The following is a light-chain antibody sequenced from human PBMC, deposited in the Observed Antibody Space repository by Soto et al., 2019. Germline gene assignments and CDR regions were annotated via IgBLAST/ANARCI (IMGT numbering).Light chain of an antibody. CDR3: QQYGSSPRT. V-gene: IGKV3-20*01. CDR1: QSVSSSY. Sequence: ETVLTQSPGTLSLSPGERATLSCRASQSVSSSYLAWYQQKPGQAPSLLIYGASSRATGIPDRFSGSGSGTDLTLTISRLEPEDFAVYYCQQYGSSPRTFGQGTKVDIK. CDR2: GAS. J-gene: IGKJ1*01.